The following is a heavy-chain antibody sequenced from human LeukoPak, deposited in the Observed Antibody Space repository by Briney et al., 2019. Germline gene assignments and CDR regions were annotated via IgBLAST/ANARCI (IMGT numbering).Heavy chain of an antibody. CDR3: ATEMSRFGELLNPTPYYYGMDV. CDR2: FDPEDGET. D-gene: IGHD3-10*01. CDR1: GYTLTELS. V-gene: IGHV1-24*01. Sequence: GASVKVSCKVSGYTLTELSMHWVRQAPGKVLEWMGGFDPEDGETIYAQKFQGRVTMTEDTSTDTAYMELSSLRSEDTAVYYCATEMSRFGELLNPTPYYYGMDVWGQGTTVTVSS. J-gene: IGHJ6*02.